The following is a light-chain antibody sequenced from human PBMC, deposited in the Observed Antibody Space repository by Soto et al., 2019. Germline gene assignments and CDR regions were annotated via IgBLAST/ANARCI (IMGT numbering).Light chain of an antibody. CDR3: SAYTSTSTLYV. Sequence: QSALTKPASVSGSPGQSIPISCTGTSSDLGGYNYVSWYQQHPGKVPKLIIYDVSNRPSGVSNRFSGSKSGNAASLTISGHQAEDEADYYCSAYTSTSTLYVFGTGTKLTVL. V-gene: IGLV2-14*03. J-gene: IGLJ1*01. CDR1: SSDLGGYNY. CDR2: DVS.